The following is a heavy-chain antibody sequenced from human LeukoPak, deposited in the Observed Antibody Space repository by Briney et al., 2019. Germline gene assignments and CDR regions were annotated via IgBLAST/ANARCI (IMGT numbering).Heavy chain of an antibody. CDR1: GGSITSHY. CDR2: LNYSGRT. Sequence: PSETLSLTCTVSGGSITSHYWSWIRQPPGKGLEWIGYLNYSGRTNYNPSLKSRVTMSADTSKNQFSPKLSSVTAADTAVYYCARVGYSGTPLDYWGQGTLVTVSS. D-gene: IGHD5-12*01. CDR3: ARVGYSGTPLDY. V-gene: IGHV4-59*11. J-gene: IGHJ4*02.